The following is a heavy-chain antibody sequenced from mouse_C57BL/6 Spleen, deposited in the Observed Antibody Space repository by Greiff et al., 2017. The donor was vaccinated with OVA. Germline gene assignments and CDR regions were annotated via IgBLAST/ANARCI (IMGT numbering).Heavy chain of an antibody. CDR1: GYTFTDYE. CDR2: IDPETGGT. Sequence: QVQLQQSGAELVRPGASVTLSCQASGYTFTDYEMHWVKQTPVHGLEWIGAIDPETGGTAYNQKFKGKAILTADKSSSTAYMELRSLTSEDSAVYYCTRKGLLRDFDYWGQGTTLTVSS. V-gene: IGHV1-15*01. CDR3: TRKGLLRDFDY. D-gene: IGHD2-3*01. J-gene: IGHJ2*01.